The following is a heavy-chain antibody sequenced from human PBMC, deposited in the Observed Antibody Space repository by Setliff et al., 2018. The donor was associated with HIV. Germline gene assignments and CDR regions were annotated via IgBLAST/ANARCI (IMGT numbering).Heavy chain of an antibody. J-gene: IGHJ4*02. V-gene: IGHV4-34*01. Sequence: SETLSLTCAVYGGSFSGYYWSWIRQPPGKGLEWIGEINHSGSTNYNQSLKSRVTISVDTSKNQFSLKLSSVTAADTAVYYCARGHSGGRGYSYGFFLGYFDYWGQGTLVTVSS. CDR2: INHSGST. CDR3: ARGHSGGRGYSYGFFLGYFDY. CDR1: GGSFSGYY. D-gene: IGHD5-18*01.